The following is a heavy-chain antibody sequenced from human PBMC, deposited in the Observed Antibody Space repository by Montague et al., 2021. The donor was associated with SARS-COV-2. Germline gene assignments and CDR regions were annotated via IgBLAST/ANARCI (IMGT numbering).Heavy chain of an antibody. V-gene: IGHV1-18*01. D-gene: IGHD2-15*01. CDR2: ISAYNGNT. J-gene: IGHJ6*02. CDR3: ARRSVVWVAAGVLLPDYYYGMDV. Sequence: SVKVSCKASGYTFTSYGISWVRQAPGQGLEWMGWISAYNGNTNYAQKLQGRVTMTTDTSTSTAYMELRSLRSDDTAVYYCARRSVVWVAAGVLLPDYYYGMDVWGQGTTVTVSS. CDR1: GYTFTSYG.